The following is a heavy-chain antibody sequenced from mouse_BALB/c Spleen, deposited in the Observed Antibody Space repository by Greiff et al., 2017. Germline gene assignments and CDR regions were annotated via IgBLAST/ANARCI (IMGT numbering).Heavy chain of an antibody. CDR2: IWAGGST. Sequence: QVQLKESGPGLVAPSQSLSITCTVSGFSLTSYGVHWVRQPPGKGLEWLGVIWAGGSTNYNSALMSRLSISKDNSKSQVFLKMNSLQTDDTAMYYCARGTTVVAPNWYFDVWGAGTTVTVSS. CDR3: ARGTTVVAPNWYFDV. V-gene: IGHV2-9*02. J-gene: IGHJ1*01. D-gene: IGHD1-1*01. CDR1: GFSLTSYG.